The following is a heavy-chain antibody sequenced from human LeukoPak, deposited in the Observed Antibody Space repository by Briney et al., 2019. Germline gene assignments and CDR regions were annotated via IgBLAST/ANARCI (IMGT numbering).Heavy chain of an antibody. Sequence: ASVKVSCKASGYTFTSYGISWVRQAPGQGLEWMGWISAYNGNTNYAQKLQGRVTMTTDTSTSTAYMELRSLRSDDTAVYYCARGQVHDYVWGSYRYPSDYWGQGTLVTVSS. J-gene: IGHJ4*02. CDR2: ISAYNGNT. V-gene: IGHV1-18*01. CDR3: ARGQVHDYVWGSYRYPSDY. CDR1: GYTFTSYG. D-gene: IGHD3-16*02.